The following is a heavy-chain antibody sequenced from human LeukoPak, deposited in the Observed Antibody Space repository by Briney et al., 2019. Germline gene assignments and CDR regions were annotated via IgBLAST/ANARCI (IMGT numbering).Heavy chain of an antibody. V-gene: IGHV3-23*01. CDR1: GLTFSNYA. CDR2: ISGSGDDP. D-gene: IGHD5-24*01. Sequence: GGSLRLSCAASGLTFSNYAMNWVRQAPGKGLEWVSSISGSGDDPSYADSVKGRFTISRDNSGNTLYLQMNSLRAEDTAVYYCAKQFVDIWGQGTLVTVSS. CDR3: AKQFVDI. J-gene: IGHJ5*02.